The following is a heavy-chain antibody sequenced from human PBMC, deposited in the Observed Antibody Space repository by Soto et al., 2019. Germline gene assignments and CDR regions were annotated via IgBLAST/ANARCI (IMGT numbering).Heavy chain of an antibody. V-gene: IGHV1-24*01. CDR2: FEPEDGET. CDR3: ATGHDFWSGFSPGFYMDV. D-gene: IGHD3-3*01. J-gene: IGHJ6*03. CDR1: GYTLTELS. Sequence: ASVKVSCKVSGYTLTELSMHWVRQAPGKGLEWMGGFEPEDGETIYAQKFQGRVTMTEDTSTDTAYMELSSLRSEDTAVYYCATGHDFWSGFSPGFYMDVWGKGTTVTVSS.